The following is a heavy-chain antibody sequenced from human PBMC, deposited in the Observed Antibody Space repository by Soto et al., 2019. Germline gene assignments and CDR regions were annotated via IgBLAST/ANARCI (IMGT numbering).Heavy chain of an antibody. V-gene: IGHV3-64*04. D-gene: IGHD4-4*01. J-gene: IGHJ4*02. CDR3: ARGSNHFDY. Sequence: GGSLRLSCAASGFTFSSYAMHWVRQVPGKGLEYVSAINSNGDSTNYANSVKGRFTISRDNAKNTLYLQMNSLRAEDTAVYYCARGSNHFDYWGQGTLVTVSS. CDR2: INSNGDST. CDR1: GFTFSSYA.